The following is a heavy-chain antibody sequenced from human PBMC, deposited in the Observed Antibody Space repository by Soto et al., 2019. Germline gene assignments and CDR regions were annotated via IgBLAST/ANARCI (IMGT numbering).Heavy chain of an antibody. J-gene: IGHJ6*02. V-gene: IGHV5-51*01. Sequence: PGESLKISCKGSGYSFTSYWIGWVRQMPGKGLEWMGIIYPGDSDTRYSPSFQGQVTISADKSISTAYLQWSSLKASDTAMHYFARSELPHYYYYGMDVWGQGTTVTVSS. CDR1: GYSFTSYW. D-gene: IGHD1-26*01. CDR2: IYPGDSDT. CDR3: ARSELPHYYYYGMDV.